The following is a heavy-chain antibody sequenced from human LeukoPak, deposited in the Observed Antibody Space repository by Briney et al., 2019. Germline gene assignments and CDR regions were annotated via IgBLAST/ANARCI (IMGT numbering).Heavy chain of an antibody. D-gene: IGHD1-26*01. J-gene: IGHJ4*02. CDR3: ARSRSYYFDF. CDR1: GFTFSDHY. Sequence: GGSLRLSCAASGFTFSDHYMDWVRQAPGKGLEWVGRTRNKANSYTTEYAASVKGRFTISRDDSKNSLYLQMNSLRAEDTAVYYCARSRSYYFDFWGQGTLVTVSS. V-gene: IGHV3-72*01. CDR2: TRNKANSYTT.